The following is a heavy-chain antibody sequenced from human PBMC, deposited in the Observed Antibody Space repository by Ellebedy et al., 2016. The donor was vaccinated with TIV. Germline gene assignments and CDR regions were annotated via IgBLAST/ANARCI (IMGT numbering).Heavy chain of an antibody. J-gene: IGHJ6*03. CDR1: GGSISSYY. Sequence: SETLSLXXTVSGGSISSYYWSWIRQPAGKGLEWIGRIYTSGSTNYNPSLKSRVTMSVDTSKNQFSLKLSSVTAADTAVYYCARDGDIVVVPAAMGYYYYMDVWGKGTTVTVSS. D-gene: IGHD2-2*01. CDR3: ARDGDIVVVPAAMGYYYYMDV. V-gene: IGHV4-4*07. CDR2: IYTSGST.